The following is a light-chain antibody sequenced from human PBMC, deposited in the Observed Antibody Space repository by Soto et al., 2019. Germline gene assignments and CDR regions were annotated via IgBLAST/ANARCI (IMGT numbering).Light chain of an antibody. V-gene: IGKV3-11*01. CDR3: QQRSNLA. CDR1: QSVSSY. J-gene: IGKJ2*01. CDR2: DAS. Sequence: EIVLTQSPATLSLSPGERATLSCRASQSVSSYLAWYQQKPGQAPRLLIYDASNRATGIPDRFSGSGSGTDFTLPISSLEPADFAVYYCQQRSNLAFGQGTKLEIK.